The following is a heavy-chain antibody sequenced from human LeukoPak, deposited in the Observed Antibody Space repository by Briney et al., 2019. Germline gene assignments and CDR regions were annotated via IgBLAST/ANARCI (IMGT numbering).Heavy chain of an antibody. Sequence: SDTLSLTCTVSGAPFGRHYWSWIRQPPRTGLEWIGYIYYDGSTKYSPSLKCRVTLSVDTSENQFSLKVTSVTAADTAVYYCAGSGDYGTFKFWGQGTLVTVSS. CDR3: AGSGDYGTFKF. CDR2: IYYDGST. CDR1: GAPFGRHY. V-gene: IGHV4-59*07. J-gene: IGHJ4*02. D-gene: IGHD4-17*01.